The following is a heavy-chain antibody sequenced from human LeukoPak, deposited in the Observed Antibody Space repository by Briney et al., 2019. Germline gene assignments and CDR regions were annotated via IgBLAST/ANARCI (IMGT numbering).Heavy chain of an antibody. D-gene: IGHD3-10*01. J-gene: IGHJ4*02. V-gene: IGHV4-61*01. CDR3: AREGPGRFGAPGPNVYSIDY. Sequence: SETLSLTCTVSGGSISTSNYYWSWIRQPPGKRLEWIGCIYSSGSTNYNPSLKSRVTISVATSKNQFSLKLTSVIAADTAVYYCAREGPGRFGAPGPNVYSIDYWGQGTLVTVSS. CDR2: IYSSGST. CDR1: GGSISTSNYY.